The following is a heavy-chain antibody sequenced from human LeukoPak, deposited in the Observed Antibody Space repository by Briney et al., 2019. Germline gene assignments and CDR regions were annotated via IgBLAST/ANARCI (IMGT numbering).Heavy chain of an antibody. J-gene: IGHJ4*02. CDR2: MSPNSGNT. CDR3: ARGSPVGYYYGSGDYFDY. V-gene: IGHV1-8*01. CDR1: GYTFTSYD. Sequence: ASVKVSCKASGYTFTSYDINWVGQANGQGLDWMGWMSPNSGNTGYAQKFEGRVTMTRNTSISTAYMELSSLRSEDTAVYYCARGSPVGYYYGSGDYFDYWGQRTLVTVSS. D-gene: IGHD3-10*01.